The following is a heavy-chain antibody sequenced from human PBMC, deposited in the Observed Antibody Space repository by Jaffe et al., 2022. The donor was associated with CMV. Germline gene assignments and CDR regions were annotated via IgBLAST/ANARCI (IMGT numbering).Heavy chain of an antibody. D-gene: IGHD2-15*01. CDR1: GFTFSSYW. CDR3: ARAGYCSGGSCLAYYYYYMDV. V-gene: IGHV3-7*03. CDR2: IKQDGSEK. J-gene: IGHJ6*03. Sequence: EVQLVESGGGLVQPGGSLRLSCAASGFTFSSYWMSWVRQAPGKGLEWVANIKQDGSEKYYVDSVKGRFTISRDNAKNSLYLQMNSLRAEDTAVYYCARAGYCSGGSCLAYYYYYMDVWGKGTTVTVSS.